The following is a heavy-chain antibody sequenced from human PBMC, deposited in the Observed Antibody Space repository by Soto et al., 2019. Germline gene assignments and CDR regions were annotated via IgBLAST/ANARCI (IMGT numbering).Heavy chain of an antibody. CDR1: GFTFSSYG. J-gene: IGHJ4*02. Sequence: PGGSLRLSCAASGFTFSSYGMHWVRQAPGKALEWVAVIWYDASNKYYADSVKGRFTISRDNSNNTLYLQMNSLTAEDTAVYYCARGLQTQNSWGQGTLVTVSS. CDR3: ARGLQTQNS. V-gene: IGHV3-33*01. D-gene: IGHD4-4*01. CDR2: IWYDASNK.